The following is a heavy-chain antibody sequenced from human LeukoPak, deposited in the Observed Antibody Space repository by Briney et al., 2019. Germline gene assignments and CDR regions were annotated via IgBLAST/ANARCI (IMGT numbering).Heavy chain of an antibody. J-gene: IGHJ3*02. D-gene: IGHD3-3*01. CDR2: IYWDDDK. CDR3: AHNSVIIGDAFDI. Sequence: ASGPTLVNPSQTLTLTCAFSGFSLRSRGVGVGWIRQPPGKALEWLPLIYWDDDKRYSTSLKSRLTITKDTSKNQVALTMTNMDPIDTGTYYCAHNSVIIGDAFDIWGQGTLVTVSS. CDR1: GFSLRSRGVG. V-gene: IGHV2-5*02.